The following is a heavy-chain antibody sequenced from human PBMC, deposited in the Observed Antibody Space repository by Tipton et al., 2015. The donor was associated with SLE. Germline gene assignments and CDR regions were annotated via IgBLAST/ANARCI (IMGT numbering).Heavy chain of an antibody. CDR3: ARFRDEYYYYAMDV. CDR1: GGSISSFY. Sequence: LRLSCTVSGGSISSFYWSWIRQPPGKALEWIGYVYYSGSTNYNPSLKSRVTISMDPSKNQFSLKLNSVTAADTAVYYCARFRDEYYYYAMDVWGQGTTVTVSS. CDR2: VYYSGST. J-gene: IGHJ6*02. V-gene: IGHV4-59*08.